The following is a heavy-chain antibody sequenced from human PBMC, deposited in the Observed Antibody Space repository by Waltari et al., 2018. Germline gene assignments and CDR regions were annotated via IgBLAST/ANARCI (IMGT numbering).Heavy chain of an antibody. CDR3: AKAPYYDILSGYDAFDT. D-gene: IGHD3-9*01. J-gene: IGHJ3*02. CDR2: IQYDGNKK. CDR1: GFTFRNYG. V-gene: IGHV3-30*02. Sequence: QVQLVESGGGVVPPGGSLRLSCAAPGFTFRNYGMHWVRQAPGQGLEWLAFIQYDGNKKHFADSVKGRFSISRDNSKNTLYLQITSLRAEDTAVYYCAKAPYYDILSGYDAFDTWGQGTMVTVSS.